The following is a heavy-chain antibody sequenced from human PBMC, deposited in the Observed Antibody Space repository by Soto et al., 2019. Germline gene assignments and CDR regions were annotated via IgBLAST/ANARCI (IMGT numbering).Heavy chain of an antibody. V-gene: IGHV3-30*18. J-gene: IGHJ4*02. CDR1: GFTFSSYG. CDR3: AKARLDKTRIVATMGLGGGTFDY. CDR2: ISYDGSNK. D-gene: IGHD5-12*01. Sequence: PGGSLRLSCAASGFTFSSYGMHWVRQAPGKGLEWVAVISYDGSNKYYADSVKGRFTISRDNSKNTLYLQMNSLRAEDTAVYYCAKARLDKTRIVATMGLGGGTFDYWGQGTLVTVSS.